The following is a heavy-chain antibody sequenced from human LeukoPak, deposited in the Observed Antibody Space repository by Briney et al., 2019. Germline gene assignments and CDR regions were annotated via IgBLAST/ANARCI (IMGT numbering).Heavy chain of an antibody. J-gene: IGHJ6*02. V-gene: IGHV3-33*01. CDR3: ARGEIAAAGTWSYYYGMDV. D-gene: IGHD6-13*01. CDR1: GFTFSSYG. Sequence: GGSLRLSCAASGFTFSSYGMHWVRQAPGKGLEWVAVIWYDGSNKYYADSVKGRFTISRDNSKNTLYLQMNSLRAEDTAVYYCARGEIAAAGTWSYYYGMDVWGQGTTVTVSS. CDR2: IWYDGSNK.